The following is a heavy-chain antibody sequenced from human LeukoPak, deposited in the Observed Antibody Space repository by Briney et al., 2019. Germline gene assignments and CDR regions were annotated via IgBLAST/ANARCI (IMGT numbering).Heavy chain of an antibody. CDR3: ARDVPAGILDI. CDR1: GGSISSGGYY. CDR2: IYYSGST. V-gene: IGHV4-31*03. Sequence: SETLSLTCTVPGGSISSGGYYWSWIRQHPGKGLEWIGYIYYSGSTYYNPSLKSRVTISVDTSKNQFSLKLSSVIAADTAVYYCARDVPAGILDIWGQGTMVTVSS. J-gene: IGHJ3*02. D-gene: IGHD2-2*01.